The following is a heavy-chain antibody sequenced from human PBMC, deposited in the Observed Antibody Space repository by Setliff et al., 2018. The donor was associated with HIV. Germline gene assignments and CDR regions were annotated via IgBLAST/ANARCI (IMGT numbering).Heavy chain of an antibody. CDR3: ARDPFPSTNYYDSSMYPFAQFFQH. D-gene: IGHD3-22*01. Sequence: SVKVSCKTSGVSFSSYAISWVRQAPGQGLEWMGGITPMFGATNYAQKFQGRVTITADESTNTAYMELSSLRSEDTAVYYCARDPFPSTNYYDSSMYPFAQFFQHWGQGTPVTVSS. CDR2: ITPMFGAT. J-gene: IGHJ1*01. CDR1: GVSFSSYA. V-gene: IGHV1-69*13.